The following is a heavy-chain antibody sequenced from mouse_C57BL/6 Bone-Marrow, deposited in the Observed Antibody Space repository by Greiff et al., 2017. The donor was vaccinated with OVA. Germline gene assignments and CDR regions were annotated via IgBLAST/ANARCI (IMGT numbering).Heavy chain of an antibody. CDR3: ATLLPFDY. CDR2: IDPSDSYT. D-gene: IGHD1-1*01. Sequence: QVQLQQPGAELVMPGASVKLSCKASGYTFTSYWMHWVKQRPGQGLEWIGEIDPSDSYTNYNQKFKGKSTLTVYKSSSTAYMQLSSLTSEDSAVYYCATLLPFDYWGQGTTLTVSS. CDR1: GYTFTSYW. V-gene: IGHV1-69*01. J-gene: IGHJ2*01.